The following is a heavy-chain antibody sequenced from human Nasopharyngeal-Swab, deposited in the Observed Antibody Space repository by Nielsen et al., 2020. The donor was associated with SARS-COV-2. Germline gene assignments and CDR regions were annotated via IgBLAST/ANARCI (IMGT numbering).Heavy chain of an antibody. CDR2: LDPEDGET. J-gene: IGHJ4*02. V-gene: IGHV1-24*01. CDR3: ATDLKGSGW. CDR1: GYTLTELS. D-gene: IGHD6-19*01. Sequence: ASVTVSCKFTGYTLTELSMHWVRPAPGKGLDWMGGLDPEDGETIYAQTYQGRVTMPEDTSTDTAYLELSSLRSEHTAVDSGATDLKGSGWWGQGTLVTVSS.